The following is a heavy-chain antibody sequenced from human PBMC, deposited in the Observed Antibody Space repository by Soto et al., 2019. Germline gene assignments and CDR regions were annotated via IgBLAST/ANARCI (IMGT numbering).Heavy chain of an antibody. V-gene: IGHV3-23*01. J-gene: IGHJ4*02. CDR3: AKDKGQVGYCSGGSCYGMDY. CDR1: GFTFSSYA. D-gene: IGHD2-15*01. Sequence: PGGSLRLSCAASGFTFSSYAMSWVRQAPGKGLEWVSATSGSGGSTYYADSVKGRFTISRDNSKNTLYLQMNSLRAEDTAVYYCAKDKGQVGYCSGGSCYGMDYWGQGTLVTVSS. CDR2: TSGSGGST.